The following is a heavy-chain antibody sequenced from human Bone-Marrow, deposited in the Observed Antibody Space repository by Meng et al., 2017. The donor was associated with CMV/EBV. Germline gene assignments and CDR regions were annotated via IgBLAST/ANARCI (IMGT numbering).Heavy chain of an antibody. CDR1: GYTFTSYD. J-gene: IGHJ3*02. D-gene: IGHD2-2*01. CDR3: ARHKYQLRHGDAFDI. V-gene: IGHV1-8*03. CDR2: MNPNSGNT. Sequence: ASVKVSCKASGYTFTSYDINWVRQATGQGLEWMGWMNPNSGNTGYAQKFQGRVTITRNTSISTAYMELSSLRSEDTAMYYCARHKYQLRHGDAFDIWGQGTMVTVSS.